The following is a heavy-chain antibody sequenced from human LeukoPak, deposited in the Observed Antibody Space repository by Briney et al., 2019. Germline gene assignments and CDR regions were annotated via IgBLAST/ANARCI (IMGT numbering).Heavy chain of an antibody. CDR1: GATFSSYT. CDR3: ARDYNDFWSQFRYYMDV. V-gene: IGHV1-69*04. Sequence: GASVKVSCKASGATFSSYTISWVRQAPGQGLEWMGRIIPILGIANYAQKFQGRVTITADKSTSTAYMELSSLRSEDTAVYYCARDYNDFWSQFRYYMDVWGKGTTVTVSS. J-gene: IGHJ6*03. D-gene: IGHD3-3*01. CDR2: IIPILGIA.